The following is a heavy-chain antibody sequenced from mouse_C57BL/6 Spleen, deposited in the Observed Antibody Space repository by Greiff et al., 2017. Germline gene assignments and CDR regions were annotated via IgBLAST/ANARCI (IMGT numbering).Heavy chain of an antibody. CDR1: GYAFSSSW. D-gene: IGHD1-1*01. CDR3: ARDYYGSS. V-gene: IGHV1-82*01. J-gene: IGHJ2*01. Sequence: VQLQQSGPELVKPGASVKISCKASGYAFSSSWMNWVTQRPGKGLEWIGRIYPGDGDTNYNGKFKGKATLTADKASSTAYMQLSSLTSEDSAVYFCARDYYGSSWGQGTTLTVSS. CDR2: IYPGDGDT.